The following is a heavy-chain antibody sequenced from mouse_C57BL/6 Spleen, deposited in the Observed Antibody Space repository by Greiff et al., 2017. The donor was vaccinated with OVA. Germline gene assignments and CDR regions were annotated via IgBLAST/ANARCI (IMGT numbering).Heavy chain of an antibody. CDR3: SRITYGSLGYYAMDY. V-gene: IGHV2-2*01. D-gene: IGHD1-1*02. CDR1: GFSLTSYG. Sequence: VKLVESGPGLVQPSQSLSITCTVSGFSLTSYGVHWVRQSPGKGLEWLGVIWSGGSTDYNAAFISRLSISKDNSKSQVFFKMSSLQADDTAIYYCSRITYGSLGYYAMDYWGQGTSVTVSS. CDR2: IWSGGST. J-gene: IGHJ4*01.